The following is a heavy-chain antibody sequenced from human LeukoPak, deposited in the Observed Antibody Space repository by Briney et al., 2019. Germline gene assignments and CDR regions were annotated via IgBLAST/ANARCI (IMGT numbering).Heavy chain of an antibody. J-gene: IGHJ4*02. V-gene: IGHV3-9*01. Sequence: GGSLRLSCAASGFTFDDYAMHWVRQAPGKGLEWVSGISWNSGSIGYADSVKGRFTISRDNAKNSLYLQMNSLRAEDTALYYCARGLDFWSGYPCDYWGQGTLVTVSS. CDR1: GFTFDDYA. CDR2: ISWNSGSI. CDR3: ARGLDFWSGYPCDY. D-gene: IGHD3-3*01.